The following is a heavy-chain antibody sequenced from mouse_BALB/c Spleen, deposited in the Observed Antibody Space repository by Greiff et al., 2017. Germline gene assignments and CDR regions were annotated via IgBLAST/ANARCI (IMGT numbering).Heavy chain of an antibody. CDR3: TGEYFDV. CDR1: GYTFTSYW. CDR2: IYPGSGST. J-gene: IGHJ1*01. V-gene: IGHV1S22*01. Sequence: LKQPGSELVRPGASVKLSCKASGYTFTSYWMHWVKQRPGQGLEWIGNIYPGSGSTNYDEKFKSKATLTVDTSSSTAYMQLSSLTSEDSAVYYCTGEYFDVWGAGTTVTVSS.